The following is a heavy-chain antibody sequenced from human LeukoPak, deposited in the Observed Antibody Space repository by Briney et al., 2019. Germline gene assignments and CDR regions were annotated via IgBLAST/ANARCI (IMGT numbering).Heavy chain of an antibody. V-gene: IGHV3-7*01. CDR3: AKNEGSGKNWFDP. D-gene: IGHD3-10*01. CDR2: IKQDGSEK. J-gene: IGHJ5*02. CDR1: EFTFSSYE. Sequence: PGGSLRLSCAASEFTFSSYEMNWVRQAPGKGLEWVANIKQDGSEKYYVDSVKGRFIISRDNSKNTLSLQMNSLRAVDTAVYYCAKNEGSGKNWFDPWGQGTLVTVSS.